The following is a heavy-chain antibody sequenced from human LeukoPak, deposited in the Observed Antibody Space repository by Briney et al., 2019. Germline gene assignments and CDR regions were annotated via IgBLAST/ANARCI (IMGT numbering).Heavy chain of an antibody. Sequence: SQTLSLTCTVSGCSISSGGYYWSWIRQHPGKGLEWIGYIYYSGSTYYNPSLKSRVTISVDTSKNQFSLKLSSVTAADTAVYYCATGYCSSTSCPHNWFDPWGQGTLVTVSS. CDR2: IYYSGST. CDR3: ATGYCSSTSCPHNWFDP. D-gene: IGHD2-2*01. V-gene: IGHV4-31*03. CDR1: GCSISSGGYY. J-gene: IGHJ5*02.